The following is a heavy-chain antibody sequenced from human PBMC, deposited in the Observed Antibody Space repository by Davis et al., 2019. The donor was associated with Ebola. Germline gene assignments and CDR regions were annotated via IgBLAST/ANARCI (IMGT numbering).Heavy chain of an antibody. CDR2: ISAYNGHT. D-gene: IGHD1-26*01. V-gene: IGHV1-18*01. Sequence: ASVKVSCKASGYSFKNYAISWVRQAPGQGLEWMGWISAYNGHTNYAQKFQGRVAMTTDTSTGTAYMELRSLRSDDTAVYFCARTSIVGTTTTASDIWGQGTMVTVSS. J-gene: IGHJ3*02. CDR3: ARTSIVGTTTTASDI. CDR1: GYSFKNYA.